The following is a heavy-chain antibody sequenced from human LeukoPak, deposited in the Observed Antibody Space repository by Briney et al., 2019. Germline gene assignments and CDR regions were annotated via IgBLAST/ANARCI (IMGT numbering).Heavy chain of an antibody. CDR1: GGSISSGGYS. Sequence: SQTLSLTCAVSGGSISSGGYSWSWIRQHPGKGLEWIGYIYYSGSTYYNPSLKSRVTISVDTSKNQFSLKLSSVTAADTAVYYCARGWAGYCSSTSCMPPRTFDYWGQGTLVTVSS. V-gene: IGHV4-31*11. CDR2: IYYSGST. CDR3: ARGWAGYCSSTSCMPPRTFDY. J-gene: IGHJ4*02. D-gene: IGHD2-2*01.